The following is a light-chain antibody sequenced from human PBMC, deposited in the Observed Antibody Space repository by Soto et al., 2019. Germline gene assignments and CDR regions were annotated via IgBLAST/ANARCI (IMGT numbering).Light chain of an antibody. CDR3: QQYNCYFLIT. Sequence: DIQMTQSPSTLSASVGDRVTITCRASQSISSWLAWYQQKPGKAPKLLIYDASSLESGVPSRFSGSGSGTEFDLTLSSLQPHDFATYYCQQYNCYFLITFGPGTKVDIK. J-gene: IGKJ3*01. CDR2: DAS. V-gene: IGKV1-5*01. CDR1: QSISSW.